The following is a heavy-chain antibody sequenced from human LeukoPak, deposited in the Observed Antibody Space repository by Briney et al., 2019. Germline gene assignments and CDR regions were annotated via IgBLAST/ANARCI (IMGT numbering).Heavy chain of an antibody. Sequence: PGGSLRLSCAASGFTFTSYSMNWVRQAPGKGLEWVSSISSSGNYIYYADSVKGRFTISRDNSKNTLYLQMNSLRAEDTAVYYCAKDRVRQPTPPYWGQGTLVTVSS. CDR3: AKDRVRQPTPPY. D-gene: IGHD3-10*01. J-gene: IGHJ4*02. CDR1: GFTFTSYS. V-gene: IGHV3-21*04. CDR2: ISSSGNYI.